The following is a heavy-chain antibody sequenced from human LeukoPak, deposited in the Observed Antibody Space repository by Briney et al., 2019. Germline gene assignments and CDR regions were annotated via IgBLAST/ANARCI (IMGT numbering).Heavy chain of an antibody. CDR3: ARVAPYCSSTSCYFNY. Sequence: SVKVSCKASGGTFSSYAISWVRQAPGQGLEWMGGIIPIFGTANYAQKFQCRVTITADKSTSTAYMELSSLRSEDTAVYYCARVAPYCSSTSCYFNYWGQGTLVTVSS. V-gene: IGHV1-69*06. CDR2: IIPIFGTA. D-gene: IGHD2-2*01. CDR1: GGTFSSYA. J-gene: IGHJ4*02.